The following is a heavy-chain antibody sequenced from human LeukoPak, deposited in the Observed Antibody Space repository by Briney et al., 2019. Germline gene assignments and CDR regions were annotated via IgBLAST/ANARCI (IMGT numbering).Heavy chain of an antibody. CDR2: ISWNSGSI. CDR1: GFTFDDYA. Sequence: GGSLRLSCAASGFTFDDYAMHWVRQASGKGLEWVSGISWNSGSIGYADSVKGRFTISRDNAKNSLYLQMNSLRAEDTALYYCAKEGDYWGQGTLVTVSS. J-gene: IGHJ4*02. CDR3: AKEGDY. V-gene: IGHV3-9*01.